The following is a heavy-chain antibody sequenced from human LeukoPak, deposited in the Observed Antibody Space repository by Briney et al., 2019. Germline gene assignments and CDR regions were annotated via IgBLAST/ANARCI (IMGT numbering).Heavy chain of an antibody. J-gene: IGHJ4*02. Sequence: PGRSLRLSCAASGFTFSSYGMHWVRQAPGKGLERVAVISYDGSNKYYADSVKGRFTISRDNSKNTLYLQMNSLRAEDTAVYYCAKPLHAYGDLTADYWGQGTLVTVSS. D-gene: IGHD4-17*01. CDR2: ISYDGSNK. CDR3: AKPLHAYGDLTADY. CDR1: GFTFSSYG. V-gene: IGHV3-30*18.